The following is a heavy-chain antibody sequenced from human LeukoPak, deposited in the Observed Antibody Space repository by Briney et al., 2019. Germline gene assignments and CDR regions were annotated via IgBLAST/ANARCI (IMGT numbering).Heavy chain of an antibody. CDR3: ATQANFYDSSGYFHH. V-gene: IGHV4-31*03. D-gene: IGHD3-22*01. CDR1: GDSINSGGYY. CDR2: IYYSGST. J-gene: IGHJ1*01. Sequence: SQTLSLTCTVSGDSINSGGYYWSWIRQHPGKGLEWIGYIYYSGSTYYSPSLRSRVSLSLDTSKNQVSLKLSSVTAADTAVYYCATQANFYDSSGYFHHWGQGTLVTVPS.